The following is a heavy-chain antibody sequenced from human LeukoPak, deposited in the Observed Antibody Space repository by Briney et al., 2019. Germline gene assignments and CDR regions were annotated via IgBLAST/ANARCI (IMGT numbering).Heavy chain of an antibody. CDR2: IIPILGIA. D-gene: IGHD3-10*01. J-gene: IGHJ6*02. Sequence: SVKVSCKASGGTFSSYAISWMRQAPGQGLEWMGRIIPILGIANYAQKFQGRVTITADKSTSTAYMELSSLRSEDTAVYYCARGPRFTMVRGMDYGMDVWGQGSTVTVSS. V-gene: IGHV1-69*04. CDR3: ARGPRFTMVRGMDYGMDV. CDR1: GGTFSSYA.